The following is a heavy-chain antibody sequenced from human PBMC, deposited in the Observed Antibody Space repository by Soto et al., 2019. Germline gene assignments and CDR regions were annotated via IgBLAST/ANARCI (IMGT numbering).Heavy chain of an antibody. J-gene: IGHJ4*02. Sequence: QLQLQESGPGLVKPSETLSLTCTVSGGSISSSSYYWGWIRQPPGKGLEWIGSIYYSGSTYYNPSRKSRVTISVDTSKNQFSLKLSSVTAADTAVYYCARHQTNADFDYWGQGTLVTVSS. CDR3: ARHQTNADFDY. CDR2: IYYSGST. V-gene: IGHV4-39*01. D-gene: IGHD2-8*01. CDR1: GGSISSSSYY.